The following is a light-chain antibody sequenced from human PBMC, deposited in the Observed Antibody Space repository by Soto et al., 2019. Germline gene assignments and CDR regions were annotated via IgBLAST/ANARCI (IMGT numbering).Light chain of an antibody. V-gene: IGKV1-5*01. CDR3: QQYESYSPLT. CDR1: QGINSR. J-gene: IGKJ4*01. CDR2: DAY. Sequence: DIQITQSPSSVSASVGDTVTITCRASQGINSRLGWYQQKPGKAPKLLIYDAYSLESGVPSRFSGRRSGTEFTLTIAGLQPEDFATYYCQQYESYSPLTFGGGTKVDIK.